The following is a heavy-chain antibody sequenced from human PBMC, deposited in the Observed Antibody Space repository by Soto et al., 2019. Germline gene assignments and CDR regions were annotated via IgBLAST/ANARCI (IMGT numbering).Heavy chain of an antibody. D-gene: IGHD3-10*01. CDR2: IGVSGDTT. J-gene: IGHJ4*02. CDR1: GFTFSSYA. Sequence: EVQLLESGGGLVQPGGSLRLSCAASGFTFSSYAMSWVRQAPGKGLEWVSAIGVSGDTTYYADSVKGRFTISRDNSKNTLYLQTGSLRAEETAVYYCAKVRRFGELRSLYWGQGTRVTVSS. CDR3: AKVRRFGELRSLY. V-gene: IGHV3-23*01.